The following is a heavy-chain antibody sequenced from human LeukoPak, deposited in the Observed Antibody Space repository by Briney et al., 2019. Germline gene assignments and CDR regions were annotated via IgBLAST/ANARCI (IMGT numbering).Heavy chain of an antibody. CDR2: IKKDGSEK. Sequence: GGSLRLSCAASGFTFSSYAMSWVRQAPGKGLEWVANIKKDGSEKYYVDSVKGRFTISRDNAKNSLFLQMNNLRVEDTAVYYCARGHSTADYFDYWGQGTLVTVSS. CDR3: ARGHSTADYFDY. V-gene: IGHV3-7*01. D-gene: IGHD4-17*01. CDR1: GFTFSSYA. J-gene: IGHJ4*02.